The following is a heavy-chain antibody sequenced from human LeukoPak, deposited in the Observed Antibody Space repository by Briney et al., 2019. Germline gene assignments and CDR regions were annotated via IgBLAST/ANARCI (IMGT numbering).Heavy chain of an antibody. CDR3: ARGDGWFGELLNFDN. J-gene: IGHJ4*02. V-gene: IGHV3-48*02. CDR2: ISSSSSTI. D-gene: IGHD3-10*01. Sequence: SGGPLRLSCAASGFTFSSYSMNWVRQAPGKGLEWVSYISSSSSTIYYADSVKGRFTISRDNAKNSLYLQMNSLRDEDTAVYYCARGDGWFGELLNFDNWGQGTLVTVSS. CDR1: GFTFSSYS.